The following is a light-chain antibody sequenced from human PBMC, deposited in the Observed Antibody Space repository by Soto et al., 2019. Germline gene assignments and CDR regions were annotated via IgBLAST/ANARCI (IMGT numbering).Light chain of an antibody. J-gene: IGKJ4*01. Sequence: EIVMTQSPATLSLSPGERATLSCRASQSVSSSYLSWYQQKPGQAPRLLIYGASTRATGIPARFSGSGSGTDFTLTISSLQPEDFAVYYCQQDYNLPLTFGGGNKVEIQ. V-gene: IGKV3D-7*01. CDR3: QQDYNLPLT. CDR1: QSVSSSY. CDR2: GAS.